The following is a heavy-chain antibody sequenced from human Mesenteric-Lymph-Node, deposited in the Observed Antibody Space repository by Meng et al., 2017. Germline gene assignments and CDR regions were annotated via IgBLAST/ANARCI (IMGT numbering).Heavy chain of an antibody. V-gene: IGHV4-31*03. CDR2: IYYTGST. J-gene: IGHJ4*02. Sequence: HLRDADTGLGKPSQPLSLTCTVSGGSIGSGGYYWSWIRQHPGKGLEWIGYIYYTGSTFYNPSLKSRVTISVDTSKNQFSLKLISATAADTAVYYCAREAGRDGYATPKFDYWGQGTLVTVSS. CDR1: GGSIGSGGYY. D-gene: IGHD5-24*01. CDR3: AREAGRDGYATPKFDY.